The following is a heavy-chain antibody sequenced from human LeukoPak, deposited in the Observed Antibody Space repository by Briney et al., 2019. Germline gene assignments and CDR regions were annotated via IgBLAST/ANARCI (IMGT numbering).Heavy chain of an antibody. V-gene: IGHV1-46*01. Sequence: GSSVKVSCKASGYTFTSYYMHWVRQAPGQGLEWMGIINPSGGSTSYAQKFQGRVTMTRDTSTSTVYMELSSLRSEDTAVYYCARAQDIVATIVSSLICDYWGQGTLVTVSS. CDR2: INPSGGST. CDR1: GYTFTSYY. CDR3: ARAQDIVATIVSSLICDY. J-gene: IGHJ4*02. D-gene: IGHD5-12*01.